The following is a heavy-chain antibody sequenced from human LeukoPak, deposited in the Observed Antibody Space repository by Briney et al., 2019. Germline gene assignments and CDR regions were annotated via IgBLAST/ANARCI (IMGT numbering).Heavy chain of an antibody. V-gene: IGHV3-21*01. CDR2: ISSSGSYK. CDR1: GFTFRSSS. Sequence: GGSLRLSCTTSGFTFRSSSFNWVRQVPGKGLEWVASISSSGSYKYYADSVKGRFTISRDNSKNTLYLQMNSLRAEDTAVYYCAKDFYDFWSGPLYYFDYWGQGTLVTVSS. CDR3: AKDFYDFWSGPLYYFDY. J-gene: IGHJ4*02. D-gene: IGHD3-3*01.